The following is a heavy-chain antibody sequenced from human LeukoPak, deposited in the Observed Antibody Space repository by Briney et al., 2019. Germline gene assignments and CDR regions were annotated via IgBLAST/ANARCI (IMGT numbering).Heavy chain of an antibody. D-gene: IGHD2/OR15-2a*01. V-gene: IGHV3-23*01. J-gene: IGHJ5*02. CDR2: ISGSGGSP. CDR1: GFTFSSYA. CDR3: AKDTTVTTTYNWFDP. Sequence: GSLRLSCVVSGFTFSSYAMSWVRQAPGKGLEWVAAISGSGGSPHHADSVKGRFTISRDNSKNTLYLQMNSLRGEDTAVYYCAKDTTVTTTYNWFDPWGQGTLVTVSS.